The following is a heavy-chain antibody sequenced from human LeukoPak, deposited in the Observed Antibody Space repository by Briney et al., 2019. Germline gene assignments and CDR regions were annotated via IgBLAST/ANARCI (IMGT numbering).Heavy chain of an antibody. Sequence: ASVKVSCKASGGTFSSYAISWVRQAPGQGLEWMGGIIPIFGTANYAQKFQGRVTITADESTSTAYMELSNLRSEDTAVYYCARVEGPLRFDPWGQGTLVTVSS. V-gene: IGHV1-69*13. D-gene: IGHD3-3*01. J-gene: IGHJ5*02. CDR1: GGTFSSYA. CDR2: IIPIFGTA. CDR3: ARVEGPLRFDP.